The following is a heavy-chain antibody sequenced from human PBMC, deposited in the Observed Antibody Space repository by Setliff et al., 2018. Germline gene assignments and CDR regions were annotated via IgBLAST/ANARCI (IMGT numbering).Heavy chain of an antibody. V-gene: IGHV4-39*07. CDR2: IHYSGTT. D-gene: IGHD3-3*01. CDR1: GASINSGTYY. CDR3: ARMSGFQYIDV. Sequence: SETLSLTCTVSGASINSGTYYWAWIRQPPGKGLEWIGRIHYSGTTYYNPSLKSRVTISLDTSKNQFSLSLTSVTAEDTAVYYCARMSGFQYIDVWDKGTTVTVSS. J-gene: IGHJ6*03.